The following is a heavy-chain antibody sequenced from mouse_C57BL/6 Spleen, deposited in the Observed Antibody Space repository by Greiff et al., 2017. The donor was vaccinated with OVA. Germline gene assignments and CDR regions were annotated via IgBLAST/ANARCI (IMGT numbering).Heavy chain of an antibody. CDR3: ARGSSPAWFAY. CDR2: ISYSGST. J-gene: IGHJ3*01. V-gene: IGHV3-1*01. D-gene: IGHD1-1*01. Sequence: EVQLQESGPGMVKPSQSLSLTCTVTGYSITSGYDWHWIRHFPGNKLEWMSYISYSGSTNYNPSLKSRISITHDTSKNHFFLKLKSVTTEDTATYYCARGSSPAWFAYWGQGTLVTVSA. CDR1: GYSITSGYD.